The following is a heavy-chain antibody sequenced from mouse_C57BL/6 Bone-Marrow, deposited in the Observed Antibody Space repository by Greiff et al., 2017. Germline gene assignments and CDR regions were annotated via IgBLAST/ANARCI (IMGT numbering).Heavy chain of an antibody. D-gene: IGHD6-5*01. J-gene: IGHJ3*01. V-gene: IGHV14-1*01. Sequence: VPLQQSGAELVRPGASVKLSCTASGFNIKDYYMHWVKQRPEQGLEWIGRIDPEDGDTEYAPKFQGKATMTADTSSNTAYLQLSSLTSEDTAVYYCATWGSYPAWFAYWGQGTLVTVSA. CDR3: ATWGSYPAWFAY. CDR2: IDPEDGDT. CDR1: GFNIKDYY.